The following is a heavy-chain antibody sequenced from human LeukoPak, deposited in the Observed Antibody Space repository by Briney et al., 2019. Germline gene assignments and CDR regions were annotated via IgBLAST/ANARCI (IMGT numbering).Heavy chain of an antibody. CDR3: ARGGGYGDFDY. CDR1: GGSFSGSY. J-gene: IGHJ4*02. CDR2: INRSGIT. V-gene: IGHV4-34*01. D-gene: IGHD4/OR15-4a*01. Sequence: SETLSLTCAVSGGSFSGSYWIWLRQPPGMGLEWIGEINRSGITYYSPSLKSRITISVDTSKNQFSLKLSSVTAADTAVYYCARGGGYGDFDYWGQGTLVTVSS.